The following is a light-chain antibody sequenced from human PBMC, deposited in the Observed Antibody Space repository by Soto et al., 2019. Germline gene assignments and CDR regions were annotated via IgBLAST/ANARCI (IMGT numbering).Light chain of an antibody. CDR2: AAS. CDR3: QQYGRSLT. CDR1: QSISSY. Sequence: DIQMTQSPSSLSASVGDRVTITGRASQSISSYLNWYKQEPGKAPKLLIYAASSLQSGVPSRFSGSGSGTDFTLTIRRLEPEDFAVDYCQQYGRSLTFGGGTKV. V-gene: IGKV1-39*01. J-gene: IGKJ4*01.